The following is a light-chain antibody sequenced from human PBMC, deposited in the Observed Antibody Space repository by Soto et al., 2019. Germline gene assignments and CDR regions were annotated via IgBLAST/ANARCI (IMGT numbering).Light chain of an antibody. CDR2: GAS. CDR3: QQYGTSPPT. Sequence: EIVLTQSPGTLSLSPGERATLSCKASQSVSSNFLAWYQRKPGQAPRLLIYGASYRATDIPYIFSGSGSGTDFPLTITRLEPEDFAVYYCQQYGTSPPTFGQGTKVEI. CDR1: QSVSSNF. V-gene: IGKV3-20*01. J-gene: IGKJ1*01.